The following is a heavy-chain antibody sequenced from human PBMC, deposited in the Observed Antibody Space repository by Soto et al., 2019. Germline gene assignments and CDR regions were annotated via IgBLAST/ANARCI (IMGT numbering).Heavy chain of an antibody. CDR2: IYYSGST. CDR3: ARDPMVRGVTSGMDV. D-gene: IGHD3-10*01. V-gene: IGHV4-59*01. Sequence: SWALSRSRSDSGGSSRRYHWNWIRQPPGKGLAWIGYIYYSGSTNYIPSHKSRVTISVDTSKNQFSLKLSSVTAADTAVYYCARDPMVRGVTSGMDVWRPGTTVRVS. CDR1: GGSSRRYH. J-gene: IGHJ6*02.